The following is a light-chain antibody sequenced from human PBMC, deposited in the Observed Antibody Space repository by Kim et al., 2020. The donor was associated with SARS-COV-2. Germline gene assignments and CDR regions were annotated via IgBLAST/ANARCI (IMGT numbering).Light chain of an antibody. Sequence: SSELTQDPDVSVALGQTVRITCQGDSLRNYYASWYQQNPGQAPLLVIYARDNRPSGIPDRFSGSGSGNTASLTITGAQAEDEADYYCDSRDSSSDHVVFGGGTQLTVL. CDR2: ARD. J-gene: IGLJ3*02. CDR1: SLRNYY. CDR3: DSRDSSSDHVV. V-gene: IGLV3-19*01.